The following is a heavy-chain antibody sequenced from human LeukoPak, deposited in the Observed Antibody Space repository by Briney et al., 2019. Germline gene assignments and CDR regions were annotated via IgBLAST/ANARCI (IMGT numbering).Heavy chain of an antibody. CDR2: ISAYNGNT. Sequence: ASVKVSCKASGYTFTSYGISWVRQAPGQGLAWLGWISAYNGNTNYAQKLQGRVTMTTDTSTSTAYMELRSLRSDDTAVYYCAREQDCSGGSCYPPEGYYYGMDVWGQGTTVTVSS. J-gene: IGHJ6*02. CDR3: AREQDCSGGSCYPPEGYYYGMDV. D-gene: IGHD2-15*01. V-gene: IGHV1-18*01. CDR1: GYTFTSYG.